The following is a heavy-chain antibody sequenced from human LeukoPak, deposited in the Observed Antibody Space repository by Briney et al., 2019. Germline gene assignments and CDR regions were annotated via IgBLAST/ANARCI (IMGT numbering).Heavy chain of an antibody. J-gene: IGHJ4*02. CDR3: ARSGDPEPNYYDSSGYWGPHYFDY. CDR2: IIPIFGTA. V-gene: IGHV1-69*05. CDR1: GGTFSSYA. D-gene: IGHD3-22*01. Sequence: SVKASCKASGGTFSSYAISWVRQAPGQGLEWMGGIIPIFGTANYAQKFQGRVTITTDESTSTAYMELSSLRAEDTAVYYCARSGDPEPNYYDSSGYWGPHYFDYWGQGTLVTVSS.